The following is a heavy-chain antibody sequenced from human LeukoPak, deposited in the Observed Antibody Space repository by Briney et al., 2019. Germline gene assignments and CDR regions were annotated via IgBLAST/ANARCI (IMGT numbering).Heavy chain of an antibody. CDR3: ASLSGYSGYDHAFDI. D-gene: IGHD5-12*01. V-gene: IGHV3-48*04. CDR2: ISSSSSTI. Sequence: GSLRLSCAASGFTFSSYSMNWFRQAPGKGLEWVSYISSSSSTIYYADSVKGRFTISRDNAKNSLYLQMNSLRAEDTAVYYCASLSGYSGYDHAFDIWGQGTMVTVSS. CDR1: GFTFSSYS. J-gene: IGHJ3*02.